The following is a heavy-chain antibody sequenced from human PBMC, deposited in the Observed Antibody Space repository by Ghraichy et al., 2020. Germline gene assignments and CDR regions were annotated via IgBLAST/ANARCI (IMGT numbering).Heavy chain of an antibody. CDR1: GFTFSDYY. D-gene: IGHD4-17*01. CDR2: ISSSGSTI. V-gene: IGHV3-11*01. J-gene: IGHJ2*01. CDR3: ASDSSYGEGWYFDL. Sequence: GGSLRLSCAASGFTFSDYYMSWIRQAPGKGLEWVSYISSSGSTIYYADSVKGRFTISRDNAKNSLYLQMNSLRAEDTAVYYCASDSSYGEGWYFDLWGRGTLVTVSS.